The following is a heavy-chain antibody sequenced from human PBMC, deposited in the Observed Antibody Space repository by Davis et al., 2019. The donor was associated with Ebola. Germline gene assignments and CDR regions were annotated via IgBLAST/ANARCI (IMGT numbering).Heavy chain of an antibody. CDR1: GGSVSSGSYY. V-gene: IGHV4-61*01. D-gene: IGHD5-18*01. CDR2: IYYSGST. Sequence: MPSETLSLTCTVSGGSVSSGSYYWSWIRQPPGKGLEWIGYIYYSGSTNYNPSLKSRVTISVDTSKNQFSLKLSSVTAADTAVYYCARTSGYSYGYDYWGQGTLVTVSS. CDR3: ARTSGYSYGYDY. J-gene: IGHJ4*02.